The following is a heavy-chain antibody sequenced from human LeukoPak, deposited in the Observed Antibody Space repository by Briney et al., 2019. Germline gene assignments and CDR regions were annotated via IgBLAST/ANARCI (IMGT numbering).Heavy chain of an antibody. CDR3: ARKAWWLRDARYYFDY. CDR2: IYYSGST. V-gene: IGHV4-39*07. CDR1: GGSISSSSYY. Sequence: SETLSLTCTVSGGSISSSSYYWGWIRQPPGKGLEWIGSIYYSGSTYYNPSLKSRVTISVDTSKNQFSLKLSSVTAADTAVYYCARKAWWLRDARYYFDYWGQGTLVTVSS. D-gene: IGHD5-12*01. J-gene: IGHJ4*02.